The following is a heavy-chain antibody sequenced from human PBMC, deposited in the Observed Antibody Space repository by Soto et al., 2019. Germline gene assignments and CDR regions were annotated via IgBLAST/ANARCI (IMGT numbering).Heavy chain of an antibody. J-gene: IGHJ4*02. CDR2: IIPLFGTT. CDR1: GGTFSNYA. D-gene: IGHD3-22*01. V-gene: IGHV1-69*12. CDR3: ATSPYSYDTSGYLDY. Sequence: QVQRVQSGAEVKKPGSSVTVSCRASGGTFSNYAINWVRQAPGQGLEWMAGIIPLFGTTNYAQKFQGRVTITADESTSTAYMELTSLRSEDTAVFYCATSPYSYDTSGYLDYWGQGTLVTVSS.